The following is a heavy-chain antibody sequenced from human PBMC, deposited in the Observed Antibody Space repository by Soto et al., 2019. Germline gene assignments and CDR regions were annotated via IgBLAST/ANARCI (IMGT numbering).Heavy chain of an antibody. J-gene: IGHJ5*02. CDR3: ARERSGSGSYYKNWFDP. D-gene: IGHD3-10*01. V-gene: IGHV4-30-4*01. CDR2: IYYSGST. Sequence: PSETLSLTLTVSGGSISSGDYYWSWIRQPPGKGLEWIGYIYYSGSTYYNPSLKSRVTISVDTSKNQFSLKLSSVTAADTAVYYCARERSGSGSYYKNWFDPWGQGTLVTVSS. CDR1: GGSISSGDYY.